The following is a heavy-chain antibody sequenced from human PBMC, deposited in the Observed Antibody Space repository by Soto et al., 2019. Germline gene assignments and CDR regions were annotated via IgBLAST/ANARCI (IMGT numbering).Heavy chain of an antibody. CDR2: MNPNSGNT. Sequence: QVQLVQSGAEVKKPGASVKVSCKASGYTFTSYDITWVRQATGQGLEWMGWMNPNSGNTGYAQMFQGRVTITRNTSLSTAHMELSSMRSEDTAVYYCARSSEGRTIFRVVSKRGPDSCQPQKNWFDPWGQGNLVTVSS. V-gene: IGHV1-8*01. J-gene: IGHJ5*02. D-gene: IGHD3-3*01. CDR1: GYTFTSYD. CDR3: ARSSEGRTIFRVVSKRGPDSCQPQKNWFDP.